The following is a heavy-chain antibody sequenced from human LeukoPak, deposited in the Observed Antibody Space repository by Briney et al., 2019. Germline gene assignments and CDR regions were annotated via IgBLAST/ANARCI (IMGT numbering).Heavy chain of an antibody. CDR1: GFTFSSYS. CDR2: ITSGGHI. CDR3: ARGAEYYYDNSGYFPFDY. Sequence: GGSLRLSCAASGFTFSSYSMNWVRQAPGKGLEWVSSITSGGHIYYPDSLKGRFTISRDNAKNSLYLRMNSLRAEDTAIYYCARGAEYYYDNSGYFPFDYWGQGTLVTVSS. D-gene: IGHD3-22*01. V-gene: IGHV3-21*01. J-gene: IGHJ4*02.